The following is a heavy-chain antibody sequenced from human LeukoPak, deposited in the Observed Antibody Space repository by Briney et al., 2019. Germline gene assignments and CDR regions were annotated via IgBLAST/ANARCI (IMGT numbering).Heavy chain of an antibody. Sequence: SVKVSWKASGGTFSSYAISWVRQAPGQGLEWMGGIIPIFGTANYAQKFQGRVTITTDESTSTAYMELSSLRSEDTAVYYCARDGYYDSSGYYRVFDYWGQGTLVTVSS. CDR2: IIPIFGTA. CDR3: ARDGYYDSSGYYRVFDY. V-gene: IGHV1-69*05. D-gene: IGHD3-22*01. CDR1: GGTFSSYA. J-gene: IGHJ4*02.